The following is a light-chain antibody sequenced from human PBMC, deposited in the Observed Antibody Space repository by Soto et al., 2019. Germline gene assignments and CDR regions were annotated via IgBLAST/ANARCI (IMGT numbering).Light chain of an antibody. CDR3: QQYNNWPPRIT. J-gene: IGKJ4*01. V-gene: IGKV3-15*01. Sequence: EIVMTQSPATLSVSPGERATLSCRASQSVSSNLAWYQQKPGQAPRLLIYGASTRATGIPARLSGSGSGTEFTLTISSLQSEDFAVYYCQQYNNWPPRITFGGGTKVDIK. CDR1: QSVSSN. CDR2: GAS.